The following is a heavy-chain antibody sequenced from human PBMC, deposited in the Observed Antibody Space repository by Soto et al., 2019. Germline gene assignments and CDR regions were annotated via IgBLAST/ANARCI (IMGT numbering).Heavy chain of an antibody. V-gene: IGHV4-31*03. CDR3: ARLRIATNNYKWFDP. CDR2: IYVTGAV. D-gene: IGHD2-21*01. Sequence: SETLSLTCTVSGVSISSSSYYWSWIRQVPGKGLEWIGHIYVTGAVDYNPSLRDRITISQDTSERQFSLNLRLVTAADTAVYYCARLRIATNNYKWFDPWGQGTLVTVSS. J-gene: IGHJ5*02. CDR1: GVSISSSSYY.